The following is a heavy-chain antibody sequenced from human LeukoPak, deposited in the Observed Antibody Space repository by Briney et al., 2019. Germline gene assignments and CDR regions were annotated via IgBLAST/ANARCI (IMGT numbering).Heavy chain of an antibody. J-gene: IGHJ4*02. CDR1: GYSFTSYW. CDR3: ARFNRAGGAHSDSQGLDY. Sequence: GESLKISCKGSGYSFTSYWIAWVRQMPGKGLEWMGIIYPGDSDTRYSPSFQGQVTISADKSISTAYLQWSSLKASDTAMYYCARFNRAGGAHSDSQGLDYWGPGTLVTVSS. CDR2: IYPGDSDT. V-gene: IGHV5-51*01. D-gene: IGHD2-15*01.